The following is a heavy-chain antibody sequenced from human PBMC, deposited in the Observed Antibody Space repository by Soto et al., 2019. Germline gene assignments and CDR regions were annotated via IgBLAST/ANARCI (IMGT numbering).Heavy chain of an antibody. V-gene: IGHV1-69*12. D-gene: IGHD3-3*01. CDR3: ARRRDRDFWSGLNTYYYYGMDV. J-gene: IGHJ6*02. Sequence: QVQLVQSGAEVKKPGSSVKVSCKASGGTFSSYAISWVRQAPGQGLEWMGGIIPIFGTANYAQKFQGRVTITADESTSTAYIELSSLRSEDTAVYYCARRRDRDFWSGLNTYYYYGMDVWGQGTTVTVSS. CDR2: IIPIFGTA. CDR1: GGTFSSYA.